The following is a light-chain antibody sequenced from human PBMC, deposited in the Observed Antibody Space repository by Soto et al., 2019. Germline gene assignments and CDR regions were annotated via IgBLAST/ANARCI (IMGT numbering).Light chain of an antibody. Sequence: EIVLTQSPATLSLSPGERATLSCRASQSVSNHLAWYQQKPGQAPRLLIYDASNRASGIPARFSGSGSGTDYILTLSSLEPEDFAVYYCQQRYNWPLTFGGGTRVEIK. CDR2: DAS. CDR1: QSVSNH. J-gene: IGKJ4*01. CDR3: QQRYNWPLT. V-gene: IGKV3-11*01.